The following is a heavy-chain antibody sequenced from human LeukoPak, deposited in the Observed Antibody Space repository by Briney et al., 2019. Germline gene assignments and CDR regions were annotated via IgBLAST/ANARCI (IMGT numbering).Heavy chain of an antibody. CDR2: IYYSGST. J-gene: IGHJ5*02. D-gene: IGHD6-13*01. V-gene: IGHV4-31*03. CDR1: GGSISSGGYY. Sequence: SETLSLTCTVSGGSISSGGYYWSWIRQHPGKGLEWIGYIYYSGSTYYNPSLKSRVTISVDTSKNQFSLKLSSVTTADTAVYYCARGRQIFQYSSRKKYNWFDPWGQGTLVAVSS. CDR3: ARGRQIFQYSSRKKYNWFDP.